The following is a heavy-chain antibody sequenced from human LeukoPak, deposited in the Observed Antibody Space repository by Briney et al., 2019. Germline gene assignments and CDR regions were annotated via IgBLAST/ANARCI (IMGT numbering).Heavy chain of an antibody. D-gene: IGHD5-24*01. J-gene: IGHJ4*02. CDR1: GFTVSSNY. V-gene: IGHV3-66*02. CDR3: ARGDTVHRDGYSS. CDR2: IYSGGST. Sequence: GGSLRLSCAASGFTVSSNYMSWVRQAPGKGLEWVSVIYSGGSTYYADSVKGRFTISRDNSKNTLYLQMNSLRAEDTAVYYCARGDTVHRDGYSSWGQGTLVTVSS.